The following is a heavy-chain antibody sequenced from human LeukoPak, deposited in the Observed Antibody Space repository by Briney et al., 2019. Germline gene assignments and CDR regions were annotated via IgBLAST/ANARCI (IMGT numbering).Heavy chain of an antibody. CDR1: GFTFSTYA. V-gene: IGHV3-30*04. Sequence: GGSLRLSCAASGFTFSTYAMHWVRQAPGKGLEWVVVISYDGSSKYYADSVKGRFTISRDNSKNTLYLQMNSLRAEDTAVYYCARARSSYGYGDAFDIWGQGTMVTVSS. CDR2: ISYDGSSK. CDR3: ARARSSYGYGDAFDI. D-gene: IGHD5-18*01. J-gene: IGHJ3*02.